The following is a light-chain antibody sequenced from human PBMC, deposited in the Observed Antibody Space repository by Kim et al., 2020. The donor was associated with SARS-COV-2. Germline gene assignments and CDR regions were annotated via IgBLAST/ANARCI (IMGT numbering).Light chain of an antibody. CDR3: AAWDDSLNGVV. Sequence: GQTFTIACAGSSSNIGSNTVNWYQQLPGTAPKLLIHTKNQRPSGVPDRFSGSKSGTSASLAISGLQSEDEADYYCAAWDDSLNGVVFGGGTKVTVL. J-gene: IGLJ2*01. V-gene: IGLV1-44*01. CDR1: SSNIGSNT. CDR2: TKN.